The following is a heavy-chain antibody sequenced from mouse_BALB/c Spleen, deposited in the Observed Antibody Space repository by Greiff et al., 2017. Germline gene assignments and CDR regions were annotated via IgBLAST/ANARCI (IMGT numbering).Heavy chain of an antibody. V-gene: IGHV2-6-7*01. CDR2: IWGDGST. D-gene: IGHD1-1*01. Sequence: VQLQQSGPGLVAPSQSLSITCTVSGFSLTGYGVNWVRQPPGKGLEWLGMIWGDGSTDYNSALKSRLSISKDNSKSQVFLKMNSLQTDDTARYYCARDLGYYGSSFDYWGQGTTLTVSS. J-gene: IGHJ2*01. CDR3: ARDLGYYGSSFDY. CDR1: GFSLTGYG.